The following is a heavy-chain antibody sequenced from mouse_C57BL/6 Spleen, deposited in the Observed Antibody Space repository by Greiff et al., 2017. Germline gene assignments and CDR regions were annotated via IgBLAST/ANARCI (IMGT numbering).Heavy chain of an antibody. CDR2: ISYDGSN. V-gene: IGHV3-6*01. CDR3: ASTTVVPFDY. D-gene: IGHD1-1*01. CDR1: GYSITSGYY. J-gene: IGHJ2*01. Sequence: EVKLQESGPGLVKPSQSLSLTCSVTGYSITSGYYWNWIRQFPGNKLEWMGYISYDGSNNYNPSLKNRISITRDTSKNQFFLKLNSVTTEDTATYYCASTTVVPFDYWGQGTTLTVSS.